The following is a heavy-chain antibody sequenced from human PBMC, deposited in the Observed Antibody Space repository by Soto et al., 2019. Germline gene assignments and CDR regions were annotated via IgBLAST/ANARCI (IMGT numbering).Heavy chain of an antibody. CDR3: ATNPEAAAAPSVFDP. Sequence: PSETLSLTCTVSGGSISSGGYYWSWIRQHPGKGLEWIGHIYYSGTTYYNPSLKSRVSISIDTSKNQFYLKLRSMTAADTAVYYCATNPEAAAAPSVFDPWGRGTLVTVSS. V-gene: IGHV4-31*03. J-gene: IGHJ5*02. D-gene: IGHD6-13*01. CDR2: IYYSGTT. CDR1: GGSISSGGYY.